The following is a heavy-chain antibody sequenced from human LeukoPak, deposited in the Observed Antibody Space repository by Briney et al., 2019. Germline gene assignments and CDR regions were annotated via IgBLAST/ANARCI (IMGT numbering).Heavy chain of an antibody. Sequence: GASVKVSCKASGYTFTSYDINWVRQATGQGLGWMGWMNPNSGNTGYAQKFQGRVTITRNTSISTAYMELSSLRSEDTAVYYCARQSNYDFWSGYSPNYYYMDVWGKGTTVTVSS. V-gene: IGHV1-8*03. CDR2: MNPNSGNT. J-gene: IGHJ6*03. CDR3: ARQSNYDFWSGYSPNYYYMDV. D-gene: IGHD3-3*01. CDR1: GYTFTSYD.